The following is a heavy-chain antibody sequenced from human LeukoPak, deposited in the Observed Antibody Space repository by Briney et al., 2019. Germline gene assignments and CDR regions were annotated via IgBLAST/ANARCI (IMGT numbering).Heavy chain of an antibody. V-gene: IGHV3-21*01. Sequence: GGSLRLSCAASGFTFRSYSMNWVRQAPGKGLEWVSSISSSSSYIYYADSVKGRFTISRDNAKNSLYLQMNSLRAEDTAVYYCARDVLVAANYYYYGMDVWGKGTTVTVSS. D-gene: IGHD2-15*01. J-gene: IGHJ6*04. CDR3: ARDVLVAANYYYYGMDV. CDR1: GFTFRSYS. CDR2: ISSSSSYI.